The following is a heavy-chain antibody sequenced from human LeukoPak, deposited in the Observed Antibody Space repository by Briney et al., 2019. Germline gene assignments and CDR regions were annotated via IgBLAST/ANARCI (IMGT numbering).Heavy chain of an antibody. CDR2: INPSGGST. J-gene: IGHJ3*02. V-gene: IGHV1-46*01. CDR1: GGTFSSYA. CDR3: ARARAVGVRDAFDI. D-gene: IGHD6-19*01. Sequence: ASVKVSCKASGGTFSSYAISWVRQAPGQGLEWMGIINPSGGSTSYAQKFQGRVTMTRDMSTSTVYMELSSLRSEDTAVYYCARARAVGVRDAFDIWGQGTMVTVSS.